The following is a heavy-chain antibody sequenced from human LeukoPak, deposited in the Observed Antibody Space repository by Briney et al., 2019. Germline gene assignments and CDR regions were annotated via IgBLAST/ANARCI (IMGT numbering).Heavy chain of an antibody. D-gene: IGHD2-15*01. V-gene: IGHV3-21*01. CDR2: ISSSGNYV. J-gene: IGHJ3*02. Sequence: GGSLRLSCAASGFTFSSYSTKWVRQAPGKGLEWVSSISSSGNYVYYADSMKGRFTISRDNAKTSLYLQMNSLRAEDTAVYYCARNSTVVAGTFDIWGQGTMVTVSS. CDR1: GFTFSSYS. CDR3: ARNSTVVAGTFDI.